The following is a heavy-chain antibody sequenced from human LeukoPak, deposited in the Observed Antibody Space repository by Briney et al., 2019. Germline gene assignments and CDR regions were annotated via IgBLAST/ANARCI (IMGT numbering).Heavy chain of an antibody. D-gene: IGHD6-13*01. CDR2: ISSSGSTI. J-gene: IGHJ6*02. CDR1: GFTFSSYE. Sequence: GGSLRLSCAASGFTFSSYEMNWVRQAPGKGLEWVSYISSSGSTIYYADSVKGRFTISRDNAKNSLYLQMNSLRAEDTAVYYCECHSEDIADGRGMVGDVWGQGTTVTVSS. V-gene: IGHV3-48*03. CDR3: ECHSEDIADGRGMVGDV.